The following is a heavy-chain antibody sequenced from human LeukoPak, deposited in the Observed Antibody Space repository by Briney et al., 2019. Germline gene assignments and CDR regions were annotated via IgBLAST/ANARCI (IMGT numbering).Heavy chain of an antibody. D-gene: IGHD2-2*01. CDR1: GYTFTSYG. V-gene: IGHV1-18*01. CDR2: ISAYNGNT. Sequence: ASVKVSCKASGYTFTSYGISWVRQAPGQGLEWMGWISAYNGNTNYAQKLQGRVTMTTDTSTSTAYMELRSLGSDDTAVYYCAGGYCSSTSCYPFDYWGQGTLVTVSS. CDR3: AGGYCSSTSCYPFDY. J-gene: IGHJ4*02.